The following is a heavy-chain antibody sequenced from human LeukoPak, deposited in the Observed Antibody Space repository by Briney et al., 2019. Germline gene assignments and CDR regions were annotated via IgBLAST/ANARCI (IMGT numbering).Heavy chain of an antibody. CDR2: ISYDGSNK. CDR1: GFTFGSYA. V-gene: IGHV3-30-3*01. Sequence: GESLRHFCAASGFTFGSYAMHWVRQAPGKGLEWVAVISYDGSNKYYADSVKGRFTISRDNSKNTLYLQMNSLRAEDTAVYYCARWDSDTAMVTVDYWGQGTLVTVSA. D-gene: IGHD5-18*01. J-gene: IGHJ4*02. CDR3: ARWDSDTAMVTVDY.